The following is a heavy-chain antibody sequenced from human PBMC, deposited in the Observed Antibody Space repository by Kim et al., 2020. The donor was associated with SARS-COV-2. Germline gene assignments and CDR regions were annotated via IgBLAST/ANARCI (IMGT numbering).Heavy chain of an antibody. CDR1: GYTFTGYY. V-gene: IGHV1-2*02. CDR3: ARARLPTYSSGRVNNWFDP. J-gene: IGHJ5*02. CDR2: INPNSGGT. Sequence: ASVKVSCKASGYTFTGYYMHWVRQAPGQGLEWMGWINPNSGGTNYAQKFQGRVTMTRDTSISTAYMELSRLRSDDTAVYYCARARLPTYSSGRVNNWFDPWGQGTLVTVSS. D-gene: IGHD6-19*01.